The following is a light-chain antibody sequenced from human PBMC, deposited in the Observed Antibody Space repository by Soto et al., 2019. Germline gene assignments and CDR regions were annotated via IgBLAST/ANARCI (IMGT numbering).Light chain of an antibody. J-gene: IGKJ1*01. Sequence: EIVMTQSPATLSVSPGARATLSCRASQSVSSNLAWYQQKPGQAPRLLIYGAYNRPTGIPDRFSGSGSGTDFTLTISRLEPEDFAVYFCQQYGSSPTTFGQGTKVDIK. CDR3: QQYGSSPTT. CDR1: QSVSSN. V-gene: IGKV3-20*01. CDR2: GAY.